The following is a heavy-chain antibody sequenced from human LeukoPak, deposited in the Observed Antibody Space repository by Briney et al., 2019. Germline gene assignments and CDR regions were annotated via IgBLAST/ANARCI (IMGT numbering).Heavy chain of an antibody. Sequence: SVKVSCKASGGTFSSYAISWVRQAPGQGLEWMGGIIPIFGTANYAQKFQGRVTITAVESTSTAYMELSSLRSEDTAVYYCASGRSGWYYFDYWGQGTLVTVSS. D-gene: IGHD6-19*01. CDR2: IIPIFGTA. V-gene: IGHV1-69*13. CDR1: GGTFSSYA. CDR3: ASGRSGWYYFDY. J-gene: IGHJ4*02.